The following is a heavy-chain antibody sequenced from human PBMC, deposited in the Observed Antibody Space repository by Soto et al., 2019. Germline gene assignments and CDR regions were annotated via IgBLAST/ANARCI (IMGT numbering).Heavy chain of an antibody. V-gene: IGHV1-69*13. CDR3: ARGGADTVTLDY. Sequence: GASVKVSCKAPGGTLKNYLITSVRQAPGQGLEWMGEIIPAFGTTNSAQNFQGRITITAVESTSTVYLELSSLRFDDTAIYYCARGGADTVTLDYWGQGSLVTVSS. CDR1: GGTLKNYL. J-gene: IGHJ4*02. D-gene: IGHD1-26*01. CDR2: IIPAFGTT.